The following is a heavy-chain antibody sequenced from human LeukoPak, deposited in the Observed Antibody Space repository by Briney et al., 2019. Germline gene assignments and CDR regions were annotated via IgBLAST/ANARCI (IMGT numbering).Heavy chain of an antibody. CDR2: ISAYNGNT. CDR1: GYTFTSYG. V-gene: IGHV1-18*01. J-gene: IGHJ4*02. CDR3: ARDSPGYSGRYAFAY. D-gene: IGHD1-26*01. Sequence: ASVKVSCKASGYTFTSYGISWVRQAPGQGLEWMGWISAYNGNTNYAQKLQGRVTMTTDTSTSTAYMEVRSLRSDDTAVYYCARDSPGYSGRYAFAYWGQGTLLTVSS.